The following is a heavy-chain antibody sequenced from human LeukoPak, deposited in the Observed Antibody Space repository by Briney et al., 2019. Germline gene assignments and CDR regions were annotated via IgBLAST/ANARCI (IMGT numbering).Heavy chain of an antibody. Sequence: GGSLRLSCAASGFTFDDYAMHWVRQAPGKGLEWVSGISWNSGSIGYADSVKGRFTISRDNAKNSLYLQMNSLRAEDTALYYCAKDPGGGEIDYWGQGTLVTVSS. CDR3: AKDPGGGEIDY. J-gene: IGHJ4*02. CDR1: GFTFDDYA. D-gene: IGHD2-21*01. CDR2: ISWNSGSI. V-gene: IGHV3-9*01.